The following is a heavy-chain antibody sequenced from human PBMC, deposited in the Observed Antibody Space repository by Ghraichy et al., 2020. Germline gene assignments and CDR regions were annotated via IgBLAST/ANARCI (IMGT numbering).Heavy chain of an antibody. Sequence: SETLSLTCTVSGGSISSSFYYWAWIRQPPGKGLEWIGSINYSGQTYYTSSLKSRLTISVDTSNNQFSLKLTSVTAADTAMFYCARLRDCSTNSCLFDIWGQGTLVTVSS. CDR2: INYSGQT. CDR1: GGSISSSFYY. D-gene: IGHD4-11*01. CDR3: ARLRDCSTNSCLFDI. V-gene: IGHV4-39*01. J-gene: IGHJ4*02.